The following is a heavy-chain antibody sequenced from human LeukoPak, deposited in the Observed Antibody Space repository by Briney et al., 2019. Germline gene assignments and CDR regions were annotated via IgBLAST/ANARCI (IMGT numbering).Heavy chain of an antibody. J-gene: IGHJ3*02. CDR3: AREYPDYDYIWGSYRGGDAFDI. Sequence: GGSLRLSCAASGFTFSSYWMSWVRQAPGKGLEWVANIKQDGSEKYYVDSVKGRFTISRDNAKNSLYLQMNSLRAEDTAVYYCAREYPDYDYIWGSYRGGDAFDIWGQGTMVTVSS. CDR1: GFTFSSYW. D-gene: IGHD3-16*02. CDR2: IKQDGSEK. V-gene: IGHV3-7*01.